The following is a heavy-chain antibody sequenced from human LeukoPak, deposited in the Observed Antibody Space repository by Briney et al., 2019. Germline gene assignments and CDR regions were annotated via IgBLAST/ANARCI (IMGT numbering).Heavy chain of an antibody. J-gene: IGHJ3*02. Sequence: GESLKISCKGSGYSFTSYWISWVRQMPGKGLEWMGRIDPSDSYTNYSPSFQGHVTISADKSISTAYLQWSSLKASDTAMYYCARHNYGGNSADAFDIWGQGTMVTVSS. CDR1: GYSFTSYW. V-gene: IGHV5-10-1*01. CDR2: IDPSDSYT. D-gene: IGHD4-23*01. CDR3: ARHNYGGNSADAFDI.